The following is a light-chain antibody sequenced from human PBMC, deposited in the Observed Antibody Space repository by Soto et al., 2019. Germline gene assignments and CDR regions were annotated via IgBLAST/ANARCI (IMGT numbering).Light chain of an antibody. Sequence: EILMTHSPAPLSVSPGERATLSCRASQSVSSNLAWYQQKPGQAPRLPIYGASTRATGIPARISGSGSGTEFTLTITSLQSEDFAVYYCQQYNKWRTFGQGTKVDI. CDR2: GAS. CDR1: QSVSSN. CDR3: QQYNKWRT. J-gene: IGKJ1*01. V-gene: IGKV3-15*01.